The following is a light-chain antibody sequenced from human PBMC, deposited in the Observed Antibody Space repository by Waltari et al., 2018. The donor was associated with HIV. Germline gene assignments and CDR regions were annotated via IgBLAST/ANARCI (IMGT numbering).Light chain of an antibody. V-gene: IGKV3-15*01. J-gene: IGKJ1*01. CDR3: QQYNNWLQRT. CDR2: GAS. CDR1: QSVSSN. Sequence: ERVMTQSPATLSVSPGERATLSCMASQSVSSNLAWYQQKPGQAPRLLIYGASTRATGIPARFSGSGSGTEFTLTISSLQSEDFAVYYCQQYNNWLQRTFGQGTKVEIK.